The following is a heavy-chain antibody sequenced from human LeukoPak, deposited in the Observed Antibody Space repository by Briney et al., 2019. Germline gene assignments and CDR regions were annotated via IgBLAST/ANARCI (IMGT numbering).Heavy chain of an antibody. CDR2: INPSGGST. V-gene: IGHV1-46*01. CDR1: GYTFTSYY. CDR3: ARKNDAWLLGFGELSVVPWGYFDY. Sequence: ASVKVSCKASGYTFTSYYMHWVRQAPGQGLEWMGIINPSGGSTSYAQKFQGRVTMTRDTSTSTVYMELSSLRSEDTAVYYCARKNDAWLLGFGELSVVPWGYFDYWGQGTLVTVSS. D-gene: IGHD3-10*01. J-gene: IGHJ4*02.